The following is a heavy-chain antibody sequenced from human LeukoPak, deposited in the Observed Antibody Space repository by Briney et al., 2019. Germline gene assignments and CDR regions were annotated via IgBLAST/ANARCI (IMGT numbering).Heavy chain of an antibody. V-gene: IGHV4-61*02. CDR3: ARGVGAGGFDL. Sequence: SETLSLTCTVSGGSISSGSYYWSWIRQPAGKGLEWIGRIYTSGSTNYNPSFKSRVTISVDTSKNQFSLKLSSVTAADTAVYYCARGVGAGGFDLWGRGTLVTVSS. CDR1: GGSISSGSYY. J-gene: IGHJ2*01. D-gene: IGHD1-26*01. CDR2: IYTSGST.